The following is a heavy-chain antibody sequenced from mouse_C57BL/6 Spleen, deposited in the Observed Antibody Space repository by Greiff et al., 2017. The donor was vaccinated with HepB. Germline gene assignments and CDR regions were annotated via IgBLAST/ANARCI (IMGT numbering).Heavy chain of an antibody. CDR3: ARGFYYYGSSYDYYAMDY. D-gene: IGHD1-1*01. Sequence: EVQLQESEGGLVQPGSSMKLSCTASGFTFSDYYMAWVRQVPEKGLEWVANINYDGSSTYYLDSLKSRFIISRDNAKNILYLQMSSLKSEDTATYYCARGFYYYGSSYDYYAMDYWGQGTSVTVSS. V-gene: IGHV5-16*01. CDR2: INYDGSST. CDR1: GFTFSDYY. J-gene: IGHJ4*01.